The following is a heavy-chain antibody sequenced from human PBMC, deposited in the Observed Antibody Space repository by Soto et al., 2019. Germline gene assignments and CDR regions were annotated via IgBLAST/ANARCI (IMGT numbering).Heavy chain of an antibody. CDR2: IYDSGFT. CDR3: ARAHYGDFGYGMDV. V-gene: IGHV4-30-2*01. CDR1: GGSISSGGYS. Sequence: QLQLQESGSGLVKPSQTLSLTCAVSGGSISSGGYSWSWIRQPPGKGLEWIGYIYDSGFTYYNPSLKSRVTISVDRSKNQFSLKLSCVTAADTAVYYCARAHYGDFGYGMDVWGQGTTVTVSS. J-gene: IGHJ6*02. D-gene: IGHD4-17*01.